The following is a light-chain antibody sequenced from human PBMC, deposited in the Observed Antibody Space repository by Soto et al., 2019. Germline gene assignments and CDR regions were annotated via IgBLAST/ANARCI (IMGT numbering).Light chain of an antibody. J-gene: IGKJ4*01. Sequence: DIVMTQSPLSLPVTPGEPASISCRSSQSLLHSNGYNYLDWYLQKPGQSPQLLIYLGSNRASGVPDRFSGSGSGTDFTLKISRVEAEDGGVYYCMQALQSPLTFAGGTKVEIK. CDR3: MQALQSPLT. CDR2: LGS. CDR1: QSLLHSNGYNY. V-gene: IGKV2-28*01.